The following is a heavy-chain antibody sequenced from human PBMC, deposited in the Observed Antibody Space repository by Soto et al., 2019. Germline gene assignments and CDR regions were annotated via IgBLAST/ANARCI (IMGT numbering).Heavy chain of an antibody. CDR2: ISAYNGNT. Sequence: APAQVSWKASGYSFTSYGSSWVRQDNGQGLEWMGWISAYNGNTNYAQKLQGRVTMTTDTSTSTAYMELRSLRSDDTAVYYCARRDYGDYVDGMDVWGQGTTVNVSS. CDR3: ARRDYGDYVDGMDV. D-gene: IGHD4-17*01. CDR1: GYSFTSYG. V-gene: IGHV1-18*04. J-gene: IGHJ6*02.